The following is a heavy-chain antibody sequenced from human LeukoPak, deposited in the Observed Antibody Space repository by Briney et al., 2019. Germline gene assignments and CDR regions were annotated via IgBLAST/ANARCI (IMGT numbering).Heavy chain of an antibody. Sequence: ASVKVSCKASGYTFTSYDINWVRQATGQGLEWMGWMNPNSGNTGYAQKFQGRVTITRNTSISTAYMELSSLRSEDTAVYYCARGPQARYRPLTLHRWFDPWGQGTLVTVSS. CDR2: MNPNSGNT. J-gene: IGHJ5*02. CDR3: ARGPQARYRPLTLHRWFDP. D-gene: IGHD2-2*01. CDR1: GYTFTSYD. V-gene: IGHV1-8*03.